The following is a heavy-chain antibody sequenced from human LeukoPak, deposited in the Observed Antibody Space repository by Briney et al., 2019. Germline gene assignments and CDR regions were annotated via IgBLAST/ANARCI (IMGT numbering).Heavy chain of an antibody. CDR1: TPSITISPYY. J-gene: IGHJ4*02. Sequence: PSETLSLTCTLSTPSITISPYYCGWVRQPPGKGREWIGSIYYRGSTYYNPSLKSRVTISVDTSKNQFSLKLSSVTAADTAVYYCASTTGTTFLGYWGQGTLVTVSS. CDR2: IYYRGST. D-gene: IGHD1-1*01. CDR3: ASTTGTTFLGY. V-gene: IGHV4-39*07.